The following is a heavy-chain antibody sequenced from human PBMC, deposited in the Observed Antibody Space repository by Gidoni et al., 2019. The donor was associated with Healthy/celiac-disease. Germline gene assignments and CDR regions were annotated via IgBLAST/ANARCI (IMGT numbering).Heavy chain of an antibody. CDR2: IRCNSGSI. CDR1: GFTVDDYA. J-gene: IGHJ6*02. Sequence: EVQLVESGGGLVQRGRYLRLYSAGSGFTVDDYALHRVRQAPGKGLGWVSGIRCNSGSIRYADSVKGRFTISRDNAKISLYLQMNSLRAEDPALYYCAQATAAPHRNYYYGMDVWGQGTTVTVSS. CDR3: AQATAAPHRNYYYGMDV. V-gene: IGHV3-9*01. D-gene: IGHD6-6*01.